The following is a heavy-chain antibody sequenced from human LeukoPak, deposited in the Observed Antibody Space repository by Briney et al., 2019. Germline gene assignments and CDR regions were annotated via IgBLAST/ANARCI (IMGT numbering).Heavy chain of an antibody. Sequence: ASVKVSCKASGYTFTSYYMHWVRQAPGQGLEWMGIIKPSDGSTTYAQKFQGRVTMTRDTSTSTAYMELRSLRSDDTAVYYCARVLEWELLPDYWGQGTLVTVSS. CDR1: GYTFTSYY. J-gene: IGHJ4*02. CDR2: IKPSDGST. CDR3: ARVLEWELLPDY. D-gene: IGHD1-26*01. V-gene: IGHV1-46*01.